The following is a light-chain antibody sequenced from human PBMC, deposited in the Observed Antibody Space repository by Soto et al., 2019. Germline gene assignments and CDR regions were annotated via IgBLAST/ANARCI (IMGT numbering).Light chain of an antibody. CDR2: GAS. J-gene: IGKJ1*01. Sequence: EIVMTQSPATLSVSPGERATLSCRASQSVSSNLAWYQQKPGQAPRLLIYGASTRATGIPARFSGSGSGTEFTITISSLQSEDFAVYYCQQYNNWPGTFGRGTKVEIK. CDR1: QSVSSN. V-gene: IGKV3-15*01. CDR3: QQYNNWPGT.